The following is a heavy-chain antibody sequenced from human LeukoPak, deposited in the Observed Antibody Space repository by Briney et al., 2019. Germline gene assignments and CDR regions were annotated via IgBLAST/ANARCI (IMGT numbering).Heavy chain of an antibody. J-gene: IGHJ6*02. CDR1: GYTFTSYG. CDR2: ISAYNGNT. CDR3: ARDCSSTSCYFYYGMDV. D-gene: IGHD2-2*01. V-gene: IGHV1-18*01. Sequence: APVKVSCTASGYTFTSYGISWVRQAPGQGLEWMGWISAYNGNTNYAQKLQGRVTMTTDTSTSTAYMELRSLRSDDTAVYYCARDCSSTSCYFYYGMDVWGQGTTVTVSS.